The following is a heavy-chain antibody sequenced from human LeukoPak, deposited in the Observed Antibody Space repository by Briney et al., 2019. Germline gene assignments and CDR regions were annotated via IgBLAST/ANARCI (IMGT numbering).Heavy chain of an antibody. CDR1: GXTFTSXX. J-gene: IGHJ4*02. Sequence: ASVXXXCXAXGXTFTSXXXXWVXXXPXXXXEWMGWINTNTGNPTYAQGFTGRFVFSLDTSVSTAYLQISSLKAEDTAVYYCARGGRWLQEMDWGQGTLVTVSS. V-gene: IGHV7-4-1*02. CDR2: INTNTGNP. CDR3: ARGGRWLQEMD. D-gene: IGHD5-24*01.